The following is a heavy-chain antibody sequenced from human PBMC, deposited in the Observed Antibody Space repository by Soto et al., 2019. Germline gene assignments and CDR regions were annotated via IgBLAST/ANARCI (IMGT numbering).Heavy chain of an antibody. J-gene: IGHJ4*02. CDR3: AKVGVEWELLYYFDY. V-gene: IGHV3-23*01. CDR1: GFTFSNYA. Sequence: GGSLRLSCAASGFTFSNYAMNWVRQAPGKGLEWVSGISGSGGSTYYAGSVKGRFTISRDNSKNTLYLQMNSLRAEDTAVYYCAKVGVEWELLYYFDYWGQGTLVTVSS. D-gene: IGHD1-26*01. CDR2: ISGSGGST.